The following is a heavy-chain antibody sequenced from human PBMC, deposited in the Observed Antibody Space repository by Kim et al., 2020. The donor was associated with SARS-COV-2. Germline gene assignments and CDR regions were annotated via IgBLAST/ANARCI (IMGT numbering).Heavy chain of an antibody. Sequence: AQKFQGRVTMTRETSTSKVYMEMGSLRSEETAVYYCARAPAAEVITLFDSWGKGTMVTVSS. V-gene: IGHV1-46*01. CDR3: ARAPAAEVITLFDS. J-gene: IGHJ3*02. D-gene: IGHD3-22*01.